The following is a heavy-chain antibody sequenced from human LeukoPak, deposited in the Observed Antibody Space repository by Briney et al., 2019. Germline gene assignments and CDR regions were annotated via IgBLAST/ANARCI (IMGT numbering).Heavy chain of an antibody. V-gene: IGHV4-30-4*01. D-gene: IGHD3-22*01. Sequence: SETLSLTCTVSGGSISSGDYYWRWIRQPPGKGLEWIGYIYYSGSTYYNPSLKSRVTISVDTSKNQFSLKLSSVTAADTAVYYCARVPTYYDSSGFDYWGQGTLVTVSS. CDR2: IYYSGST. J-gene: IGHJ4*02. CDR3: ARVPTYYDSSGFDY. CDR1: GGSISSGDYY.